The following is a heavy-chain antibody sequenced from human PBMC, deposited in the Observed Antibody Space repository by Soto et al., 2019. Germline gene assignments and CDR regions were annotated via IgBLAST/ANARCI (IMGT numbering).Heavy chain of an antibody. D-gene: IGHD1-26*01. CDR1: GFTFKDYC. CDR2: INAKNEGT. J-gene: IGHJ1*01. Sequence: QMQLVESGGALVKPGGSLRLSCVGSGFTFKDYCLTWVRQAPGKGAEWISQINAKNEGTTYADSVRGRFTVSRDNVVNTLYLEMESLRAEDTAVYFCTRGGRITSYCWRGWGPGTLVTVSS. V-gene: IGHV3-11*06. CDR3: TRGGRITSYCWRG.